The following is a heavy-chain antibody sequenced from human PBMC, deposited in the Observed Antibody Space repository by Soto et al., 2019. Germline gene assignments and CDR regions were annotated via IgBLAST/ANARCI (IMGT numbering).Heavy chain of an antibody. V-gene: IGHV1-18*01. J-gene: IGHJ4*02. CDR1: GYTFTSYG. CDR2: ISAYNGNT. Sequence: VASVKVSCKASGYTFTSYGISWVRQAPGQGLEWMGGISAYNGNTNYAQKLQGRVTMTTDTSTSTAYMELRSLRSDDTAVYYCARDLFIASGSYPDYWGQGTLVTVSS. CDR3: ARDLFIASGSYPDY. D-gene: IGHD3-10*01.